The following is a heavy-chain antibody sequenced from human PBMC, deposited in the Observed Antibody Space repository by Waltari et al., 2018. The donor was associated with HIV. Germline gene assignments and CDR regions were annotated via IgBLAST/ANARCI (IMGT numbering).Heavy chain of an antibody. Sequence: EVQLLESGGGLVQPGGSLRLSCAASGFTFSSYAMSWVRQAPGKGLEWVSASSGSGGSTYSADSVKGRFTIARDNSKNTLYLQMNSLRAEDTAVYYCAKDRHSGSQYYFDYWGQGTLVTVSS. CDR3: AKDRHSGSQYYFDY. CDR1: GFTFSSYA. V-gene: IGHV3-23*01. D-gene: IGHD1-26*01. J-gene: IGHJ4*02. CDR2: SSGSGGST.